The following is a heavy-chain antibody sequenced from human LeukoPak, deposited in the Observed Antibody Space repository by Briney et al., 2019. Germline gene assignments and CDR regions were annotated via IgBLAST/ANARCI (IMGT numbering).Heavy chain of an antibody. V-gene: IGHV4-59*01. CDR1: GGSISSYY. CDR3: ARQSRDYGDLFGY. CDR2: IYYSGST. Sequence: SETLSLTCTVSGGSISSYYWSWIRQPPGKGLEWIGYIYYSGSTNYNPSLKSRVTISVDTSKNQFSLKLSSVTAADTAVYYCARQSRDYGDLFGYWGQGTLVTVSS. D-gene: IGHD4-17*01. J-gene: IGHJ4*02.